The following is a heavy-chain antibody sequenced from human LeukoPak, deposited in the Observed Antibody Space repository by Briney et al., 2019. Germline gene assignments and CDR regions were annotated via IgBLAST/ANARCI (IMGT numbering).Heavy chain of an antibody. D-gene: IGHD3-22*01. CDR3: AKDLYYYDSSGSPFLDY. CDR1: GFTVSSSY. V-gene: IGHV3-53*05. Sequence: GGSLRLSCAASGFTVSSSYMNWVRQAPGKGLEWVSGVSKDGSAYYADSVKGRFTISRDNSKNTLYLQMNSLRAEDTAVYYCAKDLYYYDSSGSPFLDYWGQGTLVTVSS. CDR2: VSKDGSA. J-gene: IGHJ4*02.